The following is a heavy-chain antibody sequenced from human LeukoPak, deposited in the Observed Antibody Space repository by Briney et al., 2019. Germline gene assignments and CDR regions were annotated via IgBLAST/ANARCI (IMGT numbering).Heavy chain of an antibody. CDR2: INHSGST. V-gene: IGHV4-34*01. CDR1: GGSFSGYY. CDR3: ARGLGEWEPLYYFVY. D-gene: IGHD3-16*01. J-gene: IGHJ4*02. Sequence: SETLSLTCAVYGGSFSGYYWSWIRQPPGKGLEWIGEINHSGSTNYNPSLKSRVTISVDRSKNQFSLRLRSVTAADTAVYYCARGLGEWEPLYYFVYWGQGTLVTVSS.